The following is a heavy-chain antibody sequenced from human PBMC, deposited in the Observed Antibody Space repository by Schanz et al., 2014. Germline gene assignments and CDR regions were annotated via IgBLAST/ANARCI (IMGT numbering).Heavy chain of an antibody. Sequence: VVESGGGLVKPGGSLRLSCAASGFTVSTNYMNWVRQSPGKGLEWVSAINTADTTYYADSVKGRFTVSRDNSKNTVYLHMNSLRDEDTAVYYCAKDMNREATAPESWGQGTLVVVSS. J-gene: IGHJ5*02. V-gene: IGHV3-53*01. D-gene: IGHD5-12*01. CDR2: INTADTT. CDR1: GFTVSTNY. CDR3: AKDMNREATAPES.